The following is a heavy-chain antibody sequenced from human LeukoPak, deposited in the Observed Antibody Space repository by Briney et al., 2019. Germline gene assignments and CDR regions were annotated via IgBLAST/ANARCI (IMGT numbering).Heavy chain of an antibody. Sequence: SETLSLTCSVSSDSIYGSSHYWAWIRQPPGKGLEWVASIYYDGSAYYSPSLKSRVTICIDTSKNQFSLRLKSATAADTAVYYCARLELSYVDFWGQGTLVTVSS. V-gene: IGHV4-39*01. CDR1: SDSIYGSSHY. CDR2: IYYDGSA. CDR3: ARLELSYVDF. J-gene: IGHJ4*02. D-gene: IGHD1-7*01.